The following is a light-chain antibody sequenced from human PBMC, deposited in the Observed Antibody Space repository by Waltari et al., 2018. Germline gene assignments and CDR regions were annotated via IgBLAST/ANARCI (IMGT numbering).Light chain of an antibody. J-gene: IGLJ3*02. CDR3: QLLGSNSDHCV. CDR1: NIGRKS. CDR2: HDK. V-gene: IGLV3-21*04. Sequence: SFVLTQPPSVSVAPGKTAMITCGGNNIGRKSVHWYQQKPGLAPVLVIYHDKERPSGFPGRFTGSNSENTATLTISRVEACDVAYYFWQLLGSNSDHCVFGGGTKLTVL.